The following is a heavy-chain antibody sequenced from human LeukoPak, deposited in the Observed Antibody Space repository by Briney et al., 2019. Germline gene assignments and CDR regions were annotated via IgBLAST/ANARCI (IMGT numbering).Heavy chain of an antibody. CDR3: ARHSTLIPFDY. D-gene: IGHD1-1*01. Sequence: SETLSLTCTVSGGSISNYYWSWIRQPPAKGLEWIGYIYYSGSTKYNPSLESRVTISVDTSKNQFSLNLSSVTAADSAVYYCARHSTLIPFDYWGQGTLVTVSS. J-gene: IGHJ4*02. CDR1: GGSISNYY. CDR2: IYYSGST. V-gene: IGHV4-59*08.